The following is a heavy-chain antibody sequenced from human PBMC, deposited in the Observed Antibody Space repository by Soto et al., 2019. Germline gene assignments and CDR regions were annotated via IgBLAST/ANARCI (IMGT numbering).Heavy chain of an antibody. V-gene: IGHV4-31*03. J-gene: IGHJ6*02. D-gene: IGHD6-13*01. CDR2: IYYSGST. Sequence: QVQLQESGPGLVKPSQTLSLTCTVSGGSISSGGYYWSWIRQHPGKGLEWIGYIYYSGSTYYNPSLKSRVTLSVDTSKNQFSLQLSSVTAADTAVYYCARVLVGGIAAAGRGYYYGMDVWGQGTTVTVSS. CDR3: ARVLVGGIAAAGRGYYYGMDV. CDR1: GGSISSGGYY.